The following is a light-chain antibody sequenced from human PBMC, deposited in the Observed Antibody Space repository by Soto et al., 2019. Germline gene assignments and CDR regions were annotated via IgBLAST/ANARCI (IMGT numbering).Light chain of an antibody. CDR3: QQYDNWPLT. Sequence: EIVMTQSPATLSVSPGERATLSCRASQSVSSNLAWYQQKSGQTPRLLIYGASTRATAIPARFSGSGSGTEFTLTISSLQSEDFAVYYCQQYDNWPLTFGGGTKVEI. CDR1: QSVSSN. CDR2: GAS. V-gene: IGKV3-15*01. J-gene: IGKJ4*01.